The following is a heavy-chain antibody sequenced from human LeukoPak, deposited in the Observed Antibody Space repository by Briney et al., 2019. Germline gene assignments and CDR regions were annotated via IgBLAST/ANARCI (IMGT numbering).Heavy chain of an antibody. CDR1: GLNFRSSW. CDR2: INQDGSEK. Sequence: GGSLRLSCAASGLNFRSSWTSWIRQAPGKGLERVANINQDGSEKYYVDSVKGRFTISRDNAKNSLYLQMNSLRVEDTAVYYCARAFYSYFDYWGQGTLVVVST. J-gene: IGHJ4*02. D-gene: IGHD2/OR15-2a*01. V-gene: IGHV3-7*03. CDR3: ARAFYSYFDY.